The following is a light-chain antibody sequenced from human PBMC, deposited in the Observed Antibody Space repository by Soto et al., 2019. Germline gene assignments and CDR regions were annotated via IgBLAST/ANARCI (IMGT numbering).Light chain of an antibody. CDR2: DTS. CDR3: QQYNNWPPIT. V-gene: IGKV3-15*01. CDR1: QSVSIK. J-gene: IGKJ5*01. Sequence: EIVITQSPATLCVSPGERASLSCRASQSVSIKLAWYQQKPGQAPRLLIYDTSTRATGIPARFSGSGSATEFTLTISSLQSEDFAVYYCQQYNNWPPITFGQGTRLEIK.